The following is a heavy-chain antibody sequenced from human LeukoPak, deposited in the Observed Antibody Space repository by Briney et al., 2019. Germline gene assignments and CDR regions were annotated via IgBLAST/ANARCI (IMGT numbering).Heavy chain of an antibody. CDR2: INHSGST. V-gene: IGHV4-34*01. J-gene: IGHJ4*02. D-gene: IGHD3-22*01. CDR3: ARRSSGTRFFAY. CDR1: GGSFSGYY. Sequence: SETLSLTCAVYGGSFSGYYWSWIRQPPGKGLEWIGEINHSGSTNYNPSLKSRVTISVDTSKNQFSLKLSSVTAADTAVYYCARRSSGTRFFAYWGQGTLVTVSS.